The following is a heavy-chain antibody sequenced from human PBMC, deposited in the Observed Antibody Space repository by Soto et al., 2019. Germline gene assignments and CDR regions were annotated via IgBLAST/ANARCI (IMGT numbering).Heavy chain of an antibody. CDR2: IRSKANRYAT. J-gene: IGHJ4*02. CDR1: GFTFSGSA. Sequence: EVQLVESGGGLVQPGGSLKLSCAASGFTFSGSAMHWVRQASGKGLEWVGRIRSKANRYATAYAASVKGRFTISRDDSKNTAYLQMNILKTEDTAMYYCTTQEIVGATGYWGQGTLVSVSS. CDR3: TTQEIVGATGY. V-gene: IGHV3-73*02. D-gene: IGHD1-26*01.